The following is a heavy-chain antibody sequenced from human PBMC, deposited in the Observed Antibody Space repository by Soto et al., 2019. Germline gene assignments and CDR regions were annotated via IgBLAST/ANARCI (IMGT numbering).Heavy chain of an antibody. CDR1: GYSFTSYA. J-gene: IGHJ4*02. D-gene: IGHD4-17*01. CDR2: INAGNGNT. Sequence: ASVKVACKASGYSFTSYAMHWVRQDPGQRLEWMGWINAGNGNTKYSQKFQGRVTMTRNTSISTAYMELSSLRSEDTAVYYCARTLYGDNVDYWGQGTLVTVSS. V-gene: IGHV1-3*01. CDR3: ARTLYGDNVDY.